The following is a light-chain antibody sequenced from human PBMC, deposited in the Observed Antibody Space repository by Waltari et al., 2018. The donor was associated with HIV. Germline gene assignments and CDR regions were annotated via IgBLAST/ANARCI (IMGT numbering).Light chain of an antibody. V-gene: IGLV1-44*01. CDR2: SNS. J-gene: IGLJ3*02. CDR1: SSNIGSHT. Sequence: QSVLTQPPPAPGPPGQRVPFPCSGSSSNIGSHTVNWYQQLPGTAPKLLIYSNSQRPSGVPDRFSGSRSGTSASLAISGLQSEDEADYYCAAWDDSLNGWVFGGGTKLTVL. CDR3: AAWDDSLNGWV.